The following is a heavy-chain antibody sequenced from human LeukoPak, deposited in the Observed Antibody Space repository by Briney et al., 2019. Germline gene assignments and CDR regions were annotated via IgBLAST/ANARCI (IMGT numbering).Heavy chain of an antibody. J-gene: IGHJ3*02. CDR1: GFTFDDYA. Sequence: GGSLRLSCAASGFTFDDYAMHWVRQAPGTGLEWVSGISWNSGSIGYADSVKGRFTISRDNAKNSLYLQMNSLRAEDMALYYCAKGARSSTGAFDIWGQGTMVTVSS. V-gene: IGHV3-9*03. D-gene: IGHD1-14*01. CDR2: ISWNSGSI. CDR3: AKGARSSTGAFDI.